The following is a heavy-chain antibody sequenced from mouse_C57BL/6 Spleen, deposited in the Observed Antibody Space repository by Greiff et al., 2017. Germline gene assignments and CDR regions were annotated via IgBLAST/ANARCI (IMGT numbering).Heavy chain of an antibody. CDR1: GYTFTDYE. D-gene: IGHD1-1*01. CDR3: TRTTVVAKGWYFDV. J-gene: IGHJ1*03. Sequence: QVQLQQSGAELVRPGASVTLSCKASGYTFTDYEMHWVKQTPVHGLEWIGAIDPETGGTAYNQKFKGKAILTADKSSSTAYVELRSLTSEDSAVYYCTRTTVVAKGWYFDVWGTGTTVTVSA. CDR2: IDPETGGT. V-gene: IGHV1-15*01.